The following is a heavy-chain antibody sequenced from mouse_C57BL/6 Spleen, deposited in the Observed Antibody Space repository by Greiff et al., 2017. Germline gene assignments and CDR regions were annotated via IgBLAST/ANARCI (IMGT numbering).Heavy chain of an antibody. Sequence: QVQLQQPGAELVRPGSSVKLSCKASGYTFTSYWMHWVKQRPIQGLEWIGNIDPSDSETHYNQKFKDKATLTVDKSSSTAYMQLSSLTSEDSAVYYCARHGSSYYYFDYWGQGTTLTVSS. J-gene: IGHJ2*01. V-gene: IGHV1-52*01. CDR3: ARHGSSYYYFDY. D-gene: IGHD1-1*01. CDR2: IDPSDSET. CDR1: GYTFTSYW.